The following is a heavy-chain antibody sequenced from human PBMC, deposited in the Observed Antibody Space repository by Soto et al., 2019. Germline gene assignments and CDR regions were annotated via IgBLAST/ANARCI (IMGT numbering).Heavy chain of an antibody. V-gene: IGHV1-18*01. J-gene: IGHJ1*01. CDR3: ARNGYDSSGYYSYFQH. D-gene: IGHD3-22*01. CDR2: ISAYNGNT. Sequence: ASVKVSCKASGYTFTSYGISWVRQAPGQGLEWMGWISAYNGNTNYAQKPKSRVTMTTDTYTSTAYMELRSLRSDDTAVYYCARNGYDSSGYYSYFQHWGQGTLVTAPQ. CDR1: GYTFTSYG.